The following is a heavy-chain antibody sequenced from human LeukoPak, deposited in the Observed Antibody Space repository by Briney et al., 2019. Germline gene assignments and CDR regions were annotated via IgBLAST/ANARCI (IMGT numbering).Heavy chain of an antibody. V-gene: IGHV3-30*02. CDR2: IRYDGSNK. J-gene: IGHJ5*02. Sequence: GGYLRLSCAVSGFTFSSYGMHWVRQAPGKWLEWVAYIRYDGSNKYYADSVKGRFTISRDNSKNTQYLQMNSLRAEDTAVYYCATYLGIAVAGSGSGATQAWGQGTLVTVSS. CDR3: ATYLGIAVAGSGSGATQA. CDR1: GFTFSSYG. D-gene: IGHD6-19*01.